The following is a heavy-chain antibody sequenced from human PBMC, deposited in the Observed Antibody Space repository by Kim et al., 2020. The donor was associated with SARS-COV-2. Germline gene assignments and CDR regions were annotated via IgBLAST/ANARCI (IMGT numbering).Heavy chain of an antibody. CDR3: AKDQGIVVVPAAPGPPGPCNWFDP. V-gene: IGHV3-30*18. CDR1: GFTFSSYG. D-gene: IGHD2-2*01. Sequence: GGSLRLSCAASGFTFSSYGMHWVRQAPGKGLEWVAVISYDGSNKYYADSVKGRFTISRDNSKNTLYLQMNSLRAEDTAVYYCAKDQGIVVVPAAPGPPGPCNWFDPWGQGTLVTVSS. J-gene: IGHJ5*02. CDR2: ISYDGSNK.